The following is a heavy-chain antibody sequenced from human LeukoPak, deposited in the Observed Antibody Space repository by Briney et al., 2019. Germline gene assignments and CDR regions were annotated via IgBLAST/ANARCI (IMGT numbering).Heavy chain of an antibody. CDR2: ISGGGGST. CDR3: AKSYDISRFYPY. CDR1: GFTFSTFA. V-gene: IGHV3-23*01. D-gene: IGHD3-22*01. J-gene: IGHJ4*02. Sequence: GGSLRLSCAASGFTFSTFAMSWVRQTPGKGLEWVSVISGGGGSTDYADSVKGRFTVSRDNSKNTLYLQMDSLAVEDTAVYYCAKSYDISRFYPYWGQGTLVTVSS.